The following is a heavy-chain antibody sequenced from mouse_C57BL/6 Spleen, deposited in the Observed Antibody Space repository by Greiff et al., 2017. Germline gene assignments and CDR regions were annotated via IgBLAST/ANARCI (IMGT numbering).Heavy chain of an antibody. Sequence: EVQLVESGGGLVKPGGSLKLSGAASGFTFSDYGMHWVRQAPEKGLEWVAYISSGSSTLYYADTVKGRFTISRDNAKNTLFLQMTSLRSEDTAMYYCARGDDYDWDLDTDYWGQGTSVTVSS. D-gene: IGHD2-4*01. J-gene: IGHJ4*01. CDR1: GFTFSDYG. CDR3: ARGDDYDWDLDTDY. CDR2: ISSGSSTL. V-gene: IGHV5-17*01.